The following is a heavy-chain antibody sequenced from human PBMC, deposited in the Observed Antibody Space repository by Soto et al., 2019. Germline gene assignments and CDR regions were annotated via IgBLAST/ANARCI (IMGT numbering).Heavy chain of an antibody. CDR2: ISYDGSNK. Sequence: QVQLVESGGGVVQPGRSLRLSCAASGFTFSSYGMHWVRQAPGKGLEWVAVISYDGSNKYYADSVKGRFTISRDKSKNTLSLQMNSLRAEDTAVYYCAIGGRGYSSGWPFDYWGQGTLVTVSS. J-gene: IGHJ4*02. CDR1: GFTFSSYG. D-gene: IGHD6-19*01. CDR3: AIGGRGYSSGWPFDY. V-gene: IGHV3-30*03.